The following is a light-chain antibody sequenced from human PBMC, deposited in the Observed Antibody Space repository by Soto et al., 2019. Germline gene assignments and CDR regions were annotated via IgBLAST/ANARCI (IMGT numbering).Light chain of an antibody. V-gene: IGLV2-14*01. J-gene: IGLJ3*02. CDR3: SAYTSRRTLV. Sequence: QSALTQPASVSGSAGQSITISCSGTMRDVGAYNLVSWYQQHPGTAPKLIIYEVRNRPSGISSRFSGSRSGNTASLTISGLQSEDEGYYYCSAYTSRRTLVFGGVTKVTVL. CDR2: EVR. CDR1: MRDVGAYNL.